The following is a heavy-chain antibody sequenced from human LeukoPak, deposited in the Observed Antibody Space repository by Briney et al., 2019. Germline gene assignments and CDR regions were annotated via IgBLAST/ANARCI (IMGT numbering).Heavy chain of an antibody. V-gene: IGHV3-7*01. J-gene: IGHJ6*04. Sequence: PGGSLRLSCSVSGFIFRDFSMSWVRQAPGKGLEWVAKMNEYGSEIFYVDSVKGRFTISRDNAKNSLYLQMNSLRAEDTAVYYCAELGITMIGGVWGNGTTVTISS. D-gene: IGHD3-10*02. CDR1: GFIFRDFS. CDR3: AELGITMIGGV. CDR2: MNEYGSEI.